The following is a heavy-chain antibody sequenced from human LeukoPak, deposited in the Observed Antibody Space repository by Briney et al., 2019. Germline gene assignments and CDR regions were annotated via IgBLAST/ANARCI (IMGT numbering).Heavy chain of an antibody. CDR2: IYYSWST. V-gene: IGHV4-61*01. D-gene: IGHD3-3*01. CDR3: ARDGALAYYDFWSSYSSGSHYYMDV. Sequence: SETLSLTCTVSGGSVSSGSYYWSWIRQPPGKGLEWIGYIYYSWSTNYNPSLKSRVTISGDTSKNQFSLKLSSVTAADTAVFYCARDGALAYYDFWSSYSSGSHYYMDVWGKGTTVTVSS. CDR1: GGSVSSGSYY. J-gene: IGHJ6*03.